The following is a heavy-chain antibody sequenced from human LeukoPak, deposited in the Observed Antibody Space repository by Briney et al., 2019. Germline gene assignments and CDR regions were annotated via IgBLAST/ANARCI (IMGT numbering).Heavy chain of an antibody. CDR1: GFIFSSYW. D-gene: IGHD3-10*01. Sequence: GGSLRLSCAASGFIFSSYWMHWVLQAPGKGLVWVSRIHSDGSSAIYADSVKGRFTISRDNAKNTLYLQMNSLRVDDTAVYYCAGHFGSGRWHYYYMDVWGKGTTVTVSS. V-gene: IGHV3-74*01. CDR2: IHSDGSSA. CDR3: AGHFGSGRWHYYYMDV. J-gene: IGHJ6*03.